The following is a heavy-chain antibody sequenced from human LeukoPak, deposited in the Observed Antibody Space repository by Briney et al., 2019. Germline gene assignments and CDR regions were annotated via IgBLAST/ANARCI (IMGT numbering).Heavy chain of an antibody. D-gene: IGHD1-26*01. J-gene: IGHJ4*02. CDR2: MNPNSGGT. V-gene: IGHV1-2*02. Sequence: GASVKVSCKASGYTFTSYDIDWVRQATGQGLEWMGWMNPNSGGTNYAQKFQGRVTMTRDTSISTAYMELSRLRSDDTAVYYCASDSGSYSDGYDYWGQGTLVTVSS. CDR3: ASDSGSYSDGYDY. CDR1: GYTFTSYD.